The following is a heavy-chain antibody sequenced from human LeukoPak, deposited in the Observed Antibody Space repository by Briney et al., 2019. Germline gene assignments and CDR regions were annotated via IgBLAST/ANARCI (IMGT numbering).Heavy chain of an antibody. CDR3: ARDLGSSHDY. J-gene: IGHJ4*02. V-gene: IGHV1-3*01. CDR1: GYSFTSYV. Sequence: ASVQVSCKASGYSFTSYVMHWVRQAPGQRLEWMGWINAGSGNTKYSQRFQGRVTFNRDTSASTAYMELSSLRSEDTAVYYCARDLGSSHDYWGQGTLVTVSS. D-gene: IGHD6-13*01. CDR2: INAGSGNT.